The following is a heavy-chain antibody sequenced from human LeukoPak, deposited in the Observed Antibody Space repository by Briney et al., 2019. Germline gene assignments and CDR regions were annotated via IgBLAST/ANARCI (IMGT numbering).Heavy chain of an antibody. Sequence: ASVKVSCKASGYTFTSYGFSWVRQAPGQGLEWMGWISAYNGDTNYAQKLQGRVTMTTDTSTSTAYMELWSLRSDDTAVYYCARVGCSSASCPTFYDYYYMDVWGKGTTVTVSS. J-gene: IGHJ6*03. D-gene: IGHD2-2*01. CDR1: GYTFTSYG. CDR3: ARVGCSSASCPTFYDYYYMDV. CDR2: ISAYNGDT. V-gene: IGHV1-18*01.